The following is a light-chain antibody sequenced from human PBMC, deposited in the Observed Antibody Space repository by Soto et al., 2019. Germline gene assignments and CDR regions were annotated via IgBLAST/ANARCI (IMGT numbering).Light chain of an antibody. CDR2: AAS. V-gene: IGKV1-39*01. J-gene: IGKJ1*01. CDR3: QQSYSTPRT. Sequence: DIQMTPSPSSVSASVGDRITITCRASQSISSYLNWYQQKPGKAPKLLIYAASSLQSGVPSRFSGSGSGTDFTLTISSLQPEDFATYYCQQSYSTPRTFGQGTKVDIK. CDR1: QSISSY.